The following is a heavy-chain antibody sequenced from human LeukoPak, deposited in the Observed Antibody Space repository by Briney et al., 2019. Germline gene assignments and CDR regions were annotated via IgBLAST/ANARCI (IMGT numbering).Heavy chain of an antibody. V-gene: IGHV3-53*01. CDR2: IYSGGST. J-gene: IGHJ4*02. D-gene: IGHD3-10*01. CDR1: GFTVSSNY. Sequence: PGGSLRLSCAASGFTVSSNYMSWVRQAPGKGLEWVSVIYSGGSTYYADSVKGRFTISRDNSKNTLYLQMNSLRAEDTAVYYCAREGSGSGSYYYDYWGQGTLVTVSS. CDR3: AREGSGSGSYYYDY.